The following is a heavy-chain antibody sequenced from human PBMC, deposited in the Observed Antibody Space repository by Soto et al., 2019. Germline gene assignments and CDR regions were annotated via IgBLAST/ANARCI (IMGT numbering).Heavy chain of an antibody. V-gene: IGHV1-24*01. Sequence: ASVTVSCKVSGYTLTELSMHWVRQAPGKGLEWMGGFDPEDGETIYAQKFQGRVTMTEDTSTDTAYMELSSLRSEDTAVYYCATAALGSSHDYYYYYMDVWGKGTTVTVSS. J-gene: IGHJ6*03. CDR3: ATAALGSSHDYYYYYMDV. CDR1: GYTLTELS. D-gene: IGHD3-10*01. CDR2: FDPEDGET.